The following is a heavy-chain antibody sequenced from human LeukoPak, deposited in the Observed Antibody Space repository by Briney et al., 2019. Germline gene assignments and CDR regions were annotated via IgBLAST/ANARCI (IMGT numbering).Heavy chain of an antibody. CDR1: GGSISSYY. CDR3: ARDSYGSGSYYPQGYYYYMDV. V-gene: IGHV4-4*07. J-gene: IGHJ6*03. CDR2: IYTSGST. D-gene: IGHD3-10*01. Sequence: SETLSLTCTVSGGSISSYYWSWIRQPAGKGLEWIGRIYTSGSTNYNPSLKSRVTISVDKSKNQFSLKLSSVTAADTAVYYCARDSYGSGSYYPQGYYYYMDVWGKGTTVTASS.